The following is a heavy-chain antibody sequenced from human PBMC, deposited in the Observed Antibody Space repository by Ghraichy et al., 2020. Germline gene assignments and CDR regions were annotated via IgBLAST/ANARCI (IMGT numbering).Heavy chain of an antibody. CDR2: INHSGST. D-gene: IGHD6-6*01. CDR1: GGSFSGYY. V-gene: IGHV4-34*01. Sequence: SETLYLTCAVYGGSFSGYYWSWIRQPPGKGLEWIGEINHSGSTNYNPSLKSRVTISVDTSKNQFSLKLSSVTAADTAVYYCARVRKVAARPFDYWGQGTLVTVSS. J-gene: IGHJ4*02. CDR3: ARVRKVAARPFDY.